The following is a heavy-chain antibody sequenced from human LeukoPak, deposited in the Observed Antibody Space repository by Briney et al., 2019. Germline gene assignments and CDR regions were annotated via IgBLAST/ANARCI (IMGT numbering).Heavy chain of an antibody. CDR1: GFTFSSYG. Sequence: PGRSLRLSCAASGFTFSSYGMHWVRQAPGKGLEWVAVISYDGSNKYYADSVKGRFTISRDNSKNTLYLQMNSLRAEDTAVYYCAKDLGSGWDFDYWGQGTLGTVSA. J-gene: IGHJ4*02. CDR2: ISYDGSNK. D-gene: IGHD6-19*01. V-gene: IGHV3-30*18. CDR3: AKDLGSGWDFDY.